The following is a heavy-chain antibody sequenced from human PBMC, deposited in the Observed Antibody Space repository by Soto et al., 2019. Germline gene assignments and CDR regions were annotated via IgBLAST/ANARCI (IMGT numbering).Heavy chain of an antibody. CDR3: ARAHDRGYYYYGMDV. Sequence: GGSLRLSCAASGFTFSSYGMHWVRQAPGKGLEWVAVIWYDGSNKYYADSVKGRFTISRDNSKNTLYLQMNSLRAEDTAVYYCARAHDRGYYYYGMDVWGQGTTVTVSS. CDR2: IWYDGSNK. V-gene: IGHV3-33*01. CDR1: GFTFSSYG. J-gene: IGHJ6*02.